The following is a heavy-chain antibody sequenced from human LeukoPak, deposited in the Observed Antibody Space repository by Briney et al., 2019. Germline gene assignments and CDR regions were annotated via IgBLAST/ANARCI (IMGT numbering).Heavy chain of an antibody. Sequence: PGGSLRLSCAASGFTFSSYAMLWVRQAPGKGLEWVAVISYDGSNKYYADSVKGRFTISRDNSKNTLYLQMNSLRAEDTAVYYCARDRDAPVVVPAAIRYYFDYWGQGTLVTVSS. CDR3: ARDRDAPVVVPAAIRYYFDY. V-gene: IGHV3-30-3*01. CDR2: ISYDGSNK. J-gene: IGHJ4*02. D-gene: IGHD2-2*01. CDR1: GFTFSSYA.